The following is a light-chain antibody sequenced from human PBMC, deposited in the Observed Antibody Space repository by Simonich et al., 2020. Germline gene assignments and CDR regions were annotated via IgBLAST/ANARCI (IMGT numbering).Light chain of an antibody. J-gene: IGLJ2*01. V-gene: IGLV2-14*03. CDR1: SSDVGGYNY. Sequence: QSALTQPASVSGSPGQSITISCTGTSSDVGGYNYVSGYQQHPGKAPKLMIYVVSNRPSGVSNRFSGSKSGNTSSLTISGLQAEDEADYYCSSYTSSSHVVFGGGTKLTVL. CDR3: SSYTSSSHVV. CDR2: VVS.